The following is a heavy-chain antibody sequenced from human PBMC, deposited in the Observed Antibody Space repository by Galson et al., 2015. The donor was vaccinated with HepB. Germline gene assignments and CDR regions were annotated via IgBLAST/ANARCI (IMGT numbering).Heavy chain of an antibody. Sequence: SLRLSCAASGFTFSSYSMNWVRQAPGKRLEWVSSISSSSSYIYYADSVKGRFTISRDNAKNSLYLQMNSLRAEDTAVYYCARDGGLDDILTGTYYYYYYGMDVWGQGTTVTVSS. J-gene: IGHJ6*02. CDR2: ISSSSSYI. CDR3: ARDGGLDDILTGTYYYYYYGMDV. D-gene: IGHD3-9*01. V-gene: IGHV3-21*01. CDR1: GFTFSSYS.